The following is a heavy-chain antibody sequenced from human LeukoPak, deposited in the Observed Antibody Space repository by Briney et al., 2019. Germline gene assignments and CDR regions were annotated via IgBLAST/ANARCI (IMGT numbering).Heavy chain of an antibody. J-gene: IGHJ4*02. V-gene: IGHV3-30*02. CDR1: GFTFSSHG. D-gene: IGHD3-10*01. Sequence: GGSLRLSCAASGFTFSSHGMHWVRQAPGKGLEWVSFIRYDGNPTYCADSVKGRFTISRDNSKNMVYMQMSSLRVEDTAVYYCAKDFTYGPDHWGQGTLVSVSS. CDR2: IRYDGNPT. CDR3: AKDFTYGPDH.